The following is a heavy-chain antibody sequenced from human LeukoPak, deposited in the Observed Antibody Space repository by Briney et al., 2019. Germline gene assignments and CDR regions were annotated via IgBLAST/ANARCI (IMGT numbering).Heavy chain of an antibody. V-gene: IGHV3-74*01. Sequence: GGSLRLSCAASGFTFRSYWMHWARHAPGKGLVWVSLINSYGSSTNYAYSVKGRFTISRDNAKNTLYLQMNSLRAEDTAVYYCARGPSRVDVWGQGTTVTVSS. CDR1: GFTFRSYW. J-gene: IGHJ6*02. CDR3: ARGPSRVDV. CDR2: INSYGSST.